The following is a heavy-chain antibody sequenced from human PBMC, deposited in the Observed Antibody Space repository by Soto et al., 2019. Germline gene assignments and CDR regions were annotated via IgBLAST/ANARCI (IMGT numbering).Heavy chain of an antibody. Sequence: GSLIPACSASGFTFSSYAMSWVRQAPGKGLEWVSAISGSGGSTYYADSVKGRFTIARDNSKNTLYLQMNSLRAEDTAVYYCVKDGPSIIVSKAFDIWGQGTMVTVSS. D-gene: IGHD3-22*01. CDR3: VKDGPSIIVSKAFDI. V-gene: IGHV3-23*01. J-gene: IGHJ3*02. CDR1: GFTFSSYA. CDR2: ISGSGGST.